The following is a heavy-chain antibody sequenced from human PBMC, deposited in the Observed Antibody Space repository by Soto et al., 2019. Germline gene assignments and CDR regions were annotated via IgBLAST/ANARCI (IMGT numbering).Heavy chain of an antibody. D-gene: IGHD3-16*02. V-gene: IGHV1-3*01. CDR2: INAGNGNT. CDR1: GYTFTSYA. CDR3: ARGGDYIWGSYRFVDY. J-gene: IGHJ4*02. Sequence: ASVKVSCKASGYTFTSYAMHWVRQAPGQRLEWMGWINAGNGNTKYSQKFQGRVTITRDTSASTAYMELSSLRSEDTAVYYCARGGDYIWGSYRFVDYWGQGTLVTVSS.